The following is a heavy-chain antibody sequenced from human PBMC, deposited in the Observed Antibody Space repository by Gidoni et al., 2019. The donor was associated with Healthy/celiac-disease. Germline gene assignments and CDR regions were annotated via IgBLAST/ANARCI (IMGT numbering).Heavy chain of an antibody. CDR3: AKHKVGARFYGMDV. V-gene: IGHV3-23*01. D-gene: IGHD1-26*01. Sequence: EVQLLESGGGLVQPGGSLRLSCAASGFTFSSYAMSWVRQAPGKGLEWVSAISGSGGSTYYADSVKGRFTISRDKSKNTLYLQMNSLRAEDTAVYYCAKHKVGARFYGMDVWGQGTTVTVSS. CDR2: ISGSGGST. CDR1: GFTFSSYA. J-gene: IGHJ6*02.